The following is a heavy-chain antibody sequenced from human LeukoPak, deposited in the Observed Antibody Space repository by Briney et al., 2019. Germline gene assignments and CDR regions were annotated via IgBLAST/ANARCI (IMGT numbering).Heavy chain of an antibody. CDR3: ARYCSSSSCYSDAFDY. CDR2: IHTGGGT. V-gene: IGHV4-61*02. Sequence: SQTLSLTCTVSGGSGCSVSSGSSYWSWIRQPAGKGLEWIGRIHTGGGTKYNPSLKSRLTISRDTSKNQFSLKLTSVTAADTAVYYCARYCSSSSCYSDAFDYWGPGSLVTVSS. D-gene: IGHD2-2*01. CDR1: GGSGCSVSSGSSY. J-gene: IGHJ4*02.